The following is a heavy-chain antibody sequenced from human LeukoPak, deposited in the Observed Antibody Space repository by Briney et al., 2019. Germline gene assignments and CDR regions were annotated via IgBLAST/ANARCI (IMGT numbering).Heavy chain of an antibody. D-gene: IGHD2-15*01. CDR1: GGSISIYY. CDR2: IYTSGST. J-gene: IGHJ3*02. Sequence: SETLSLPCTVSGGSISIYYWSWIRQPAGKGLEWIGRIYTSGSTNYNPSLKSRVTMSVDTSKNQFSLKLSSVTAADTAVYYCARSYCSGGSCYSGAGAFDIWGQGTMVTVSS. CDR3: ARSYCSGGSCYSGAGAFDI. V-gene: IGHV4-4*07.